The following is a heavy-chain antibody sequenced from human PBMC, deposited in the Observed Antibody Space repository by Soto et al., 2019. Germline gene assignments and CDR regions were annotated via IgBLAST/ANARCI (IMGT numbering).Heavy chain of an antibody. CDR3: ARPPCSGGSCYVDY. Sequence: QVQLVESGGGVVQPGRSLRLSCAASGFTFSSYGMHWVRQAPGKGLEWVAVIWYDGSNKYYADSVKGRFTISRDNSKNTLYLQMNSLRAEDTAVYYCARPPCSGGSCYVDYWGQGTLVTVSS. D-gene: IGHD2-15*01. V-gene: IGHV3-33*01. J-gene: IGHJ4*02. CDR1: GFTFSSYG. CDR2: IWYDGSNK.